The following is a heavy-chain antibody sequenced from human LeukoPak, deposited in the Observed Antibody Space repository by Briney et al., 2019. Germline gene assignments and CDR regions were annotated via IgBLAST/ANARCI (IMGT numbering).Heavy chain of an antibody. Sequence: GGSLRLSCAASGFTFSSYEMNWVRQAPGKGLEWVSYISSSGSTIYYADSVKGRFTISRDNAKNSLYLQMNSLRAEDTAVYYCARGSSGWYPYDAFDIWGQGTMVTVSS. J-gene: IGHJ3*02. CDR2: ISSSGSTI. CDR3: ARGSSGWYPYDAFDI. V-gene: IGHV3-48*03. CDR1: GFTFSSYE. D-gene: IGHD6-19*01.